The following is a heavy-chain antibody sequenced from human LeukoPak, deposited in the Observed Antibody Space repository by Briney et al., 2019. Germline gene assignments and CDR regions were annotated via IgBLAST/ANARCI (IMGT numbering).Heavy chain of an antibody. Sequence: ASVKVSCKASGYSFTTNGISWVRQAPGQGLEWMGWISAYNGNTNFEQRFHGRVIVTTDTSTNTAYMELRSLTSDDTAMYYCARAPPYYDSSGYYHLLDYWGQGTLVTVSS. V-gene: IGHV1-18*01. CDR3: ARAPPYYDSSGYYHLLDY. D-gene: IGHD3-22*01. CDR2: ISAYNGNT. J-gene: IGHJ4*02. CDR1: GYSFTTNG.